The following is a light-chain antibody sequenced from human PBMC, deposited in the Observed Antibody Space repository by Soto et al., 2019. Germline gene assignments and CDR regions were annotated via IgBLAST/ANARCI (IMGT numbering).Light chain of an antibody. CDR1: QSVSSY. CDR3: HQSGDSPT. CDR2: DAS. J-gene: IGKJ1*01. V-gene: IGKV3-11*01. Sequence: EIVLTQSPATLSLSPGARAPLSCRASQSVSSYLAWYQQKPGQAPRLLIYDASNRATGIPARFSGSGSGTDFSLTISSLEPEDFAVYYCHQSGDSPTFGQGTKVDIK.